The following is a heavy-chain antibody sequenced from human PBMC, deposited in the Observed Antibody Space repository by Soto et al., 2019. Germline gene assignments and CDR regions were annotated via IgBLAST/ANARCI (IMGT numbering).Heavy chain of an antibody. D-gene: IGHD6-13*01. CDR2: INHSGST. CDR1: GGSFSWYY. CDR3: ARNRRSSWYYYYYGMDV. J-gene: IGHJ6*02. Sequence: PSETLSLTWAVYGGSFSWYYWSWIRQPPGKGLEWIGEINHSGSTNYNPSLKSRVTISVDTSKNQFSLKLSSVTAADTAVYYCARNRRSSWYYYYYGMDVWGQGTTVTVSS. V-gene: IGHV4-34*01.